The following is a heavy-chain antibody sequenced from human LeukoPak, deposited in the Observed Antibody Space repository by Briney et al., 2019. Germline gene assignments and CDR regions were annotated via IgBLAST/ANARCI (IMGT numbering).Heavy chain of an antibody. D-gene: IGHD1-26*01. J-gene: IGHJ4*02. CDR3: SRESGAFCPFGY. V-gene: IGHV4-4*02. CDR2: ISLTGET. CDR1: GVSISSTNW. Sequence: SETLSLTCTVSGVSISSTNWWSWVRQPPGQGLEWIGEISLTGETNYNPSLNGRVTMSLDKSRNQLSLKLTSVTAADTAIYYCSRESGAFCPFGYWGQGTLVIVPP.